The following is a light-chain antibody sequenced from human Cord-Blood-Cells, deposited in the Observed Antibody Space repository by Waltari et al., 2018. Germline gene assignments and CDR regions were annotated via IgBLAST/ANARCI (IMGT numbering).Light chain of an antibody. J-gene: IGLJ2*01. CDR3: SSYTSSSTLVV. CDR2: DVS. V-gene: IGLV2-14*01. Sequence: QSALTQPASVSGSPGQSITISCTGTSSDVGGYNYVSWYQQHPCKAPKLMIYDVSNRPAGVSNRFPGYKSGNTASLTISGLQAEDEADYYCSSYTSSSTLVVFGGGTKLTVL. CDR1: SSDVGGYNY.